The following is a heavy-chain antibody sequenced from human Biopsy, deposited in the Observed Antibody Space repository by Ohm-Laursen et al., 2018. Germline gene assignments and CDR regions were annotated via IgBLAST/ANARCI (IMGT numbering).Heavy chain of an antibody. V-gene: IGHV1-69*13. CDR3: ARGEAARVNDNYRYRLDH. CDR1: GGNLRSYG. CDR2: IMPAFGVV. Sequence: SVKVSCKASGGNLRSYGISWVRQAPGQGLEWMGGIMPAFGVVNYGQNFEGRVTIDADDSTTTVDLSSLTSEDTAVYYCARGEAARVNDNYRYRLDHWGQGTTVTVSS. D-gene: IGHD6-6*01. J-gene: IGHJ6*02.